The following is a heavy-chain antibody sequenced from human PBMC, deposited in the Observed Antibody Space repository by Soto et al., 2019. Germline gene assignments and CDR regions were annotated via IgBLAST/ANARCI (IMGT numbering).Heavy chain of an antibody. Sequence: PXTTLSLVYTVSGGCISSGGYYWSWIRQHPGKGLEWIAYIYYSGSTYYNPSLKSRVSISLDTSKTQFSLKLSSVTAADTAVYYCARLRAGPFWTGRRDNWFDPCGQRTLVTVSS. D-gene: IGHD3-3*01. CDR1: GGCISSGGYY. CDR2: IYYSGST. CDR3: ARLRAGPFWTGRRDNWFDP. J-gene: IGHJ5*02. V-gene: IGHV4-31*03.